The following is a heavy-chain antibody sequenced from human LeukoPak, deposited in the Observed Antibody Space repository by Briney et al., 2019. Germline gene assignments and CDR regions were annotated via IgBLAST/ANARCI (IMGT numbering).Heavy chain of an antibody. D-gene: IGHD3-10*01. Sequence: ASVKVSCKASGYTFTSYYMHWVRQAPGQGLEWMGIINPSGGSTSYAQKFQGRVTMTRDTSTSTVYMELSSLRSEDTAVYYCARDLRITMVRGVLRAEYFDYWGQGTLVTVSS. CDR3: ARDLRITMVRGVLRAEYFDY. CDR1: GYTFTSYY. J-gene: IGHJ4*02. CDR2: INPSGGST. V-gene: IGHV1-46*01.